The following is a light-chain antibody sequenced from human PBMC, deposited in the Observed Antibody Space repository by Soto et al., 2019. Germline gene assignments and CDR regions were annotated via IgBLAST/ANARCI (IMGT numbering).Light chain of an antibody. Sequence: QAVVTQPPSVSGAPGQRVTISCTGSNSNIGAGYDVHWYQQLPGTAPKLLIYGNSNRPSGVPDRFSGSKSGTSASLAITGLQAEDEADYYCQSYDSSLSGSVFGGGTTLTVL. CDR1: NSNIGAGYD. J-gene: IGLJ2*01. CDR2: GNS. V-gene: IGLV1-40*01. CDR3: QSYDSSLSGSV.